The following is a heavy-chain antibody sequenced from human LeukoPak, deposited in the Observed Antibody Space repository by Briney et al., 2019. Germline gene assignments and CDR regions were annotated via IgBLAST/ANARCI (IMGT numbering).Heavy chain of an antibody. CDR1: GGSISGNY. CDR3: ARRLKVAEHFDY. Sequence: SETLSLTCTVFGGSISGNYWSWIRQSAGKGLEWIGSIYYSGSTYYNPSLKTRVTMSVDTSKNQFSLKLSSVTAADTAVYYCARRLKVAEHFDYWGQGTLVTVSS. J-gene: IGHJ4*02. D-gene: IGHD5-12*01. CDR2: IYYSGST. V-gene: IGHV4-59*04.